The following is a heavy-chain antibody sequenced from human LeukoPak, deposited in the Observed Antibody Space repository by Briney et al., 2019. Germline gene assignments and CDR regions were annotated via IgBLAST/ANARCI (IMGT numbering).Heavy chain of an antibody. V-gene: IGHV1-18*01. D-gene: IGHD1-1*01. Sequence: ASVKVSCKASGYTFSDYGISWVRQAPGQGLEWLGWISAYNGDTNYAQKFQGRVTMTTDTSTSTAYMELRSLRSDDTAVYYCAREGGRQGYAYWGQGTLVTVSS. CDR3: AREGGRQGYAY. CDR2: ISAYNGDT. J-gene: IGHJ4*02. CDR1: GYTFSDYG.